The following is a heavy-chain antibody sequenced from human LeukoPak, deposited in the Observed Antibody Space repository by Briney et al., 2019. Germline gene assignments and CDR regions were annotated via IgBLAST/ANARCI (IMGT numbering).Heavy chain of an antibody. CDR3: ARARDAPGVTMVRGVIRPPGYYGMDV. CDR2: ISSSSSYI. Sequence: GGSLRLSCAASGFTFSSYSMNWVRQAPGKGLEWVSSISSSSSYIYYADSVKGRFTISRDNAKNSLYLQMNSLRAEDTAVYYCARARDAPGVTMVRGVIRPPGYYGMDVWGKGTTVTVSS. V-gene: IGHV3-21*01. J-gene: IGHJ6*04. D-gene: IGHD3-10*01. CDR1: GFTFSSYS.